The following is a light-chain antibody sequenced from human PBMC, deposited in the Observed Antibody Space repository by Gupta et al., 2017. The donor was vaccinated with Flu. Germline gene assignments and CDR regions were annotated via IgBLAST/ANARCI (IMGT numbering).Light chain of an antibody. J-gene: IGKJ2*01. Sequence: DIRMTQSPSSLSASVGDRVSITCRPSQKINSYLNWYQQRPGKAPKLLIYAASRVQTGVPSRFSGGESGTDFILTISSRQPEDFAIYYCQQRYNSPFNFGQGTKLDIK. CDR2: AAS. V-gene: IGKV1-39*01. CDR3: QQRYNSPFN. CDR1: QKINSY.